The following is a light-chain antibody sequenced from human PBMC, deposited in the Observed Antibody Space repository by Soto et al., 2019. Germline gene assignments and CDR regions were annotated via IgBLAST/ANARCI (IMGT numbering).Light chain of an antibody. CDR1: QSVSSY. CDR3: QQRSNWPPGTT. V-gene: IGKV3-11*01. J-gene: IGKJ1*01. Sequence: EIVLIQSPSTLSLSPGERATLSCRASQSVSSYLAWYQQKPGQAPRLLIYDASNRATGIPARFSGSGSGTDFTLTISSLEPEDFAVYYCQQRSNWPPGTTFGQGTKVDNK. CDR2: DAS.